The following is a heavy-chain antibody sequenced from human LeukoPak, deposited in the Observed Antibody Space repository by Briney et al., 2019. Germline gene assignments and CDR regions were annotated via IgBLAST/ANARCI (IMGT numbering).Heavy chain of an antibody. D-gene: IGHD3-22*01. CDR3: ARDEGCSSTSCFLTYYYDSSGYYYDY. Sequence: KPGGSLRLSCAASGFTFSSYSMNWARQAPGKGLEWVSSISSSSSYIYYADSVKGRFTISRDNAKNSLYLQMNSLRAEDTAVYYCARDEGCSSTSCFLTYYYDSSGYYYDYWGQGTLVTVSS. J-gene: IGHJ4*02. CDR1: GFTFSSYS. CDR2: ISSSSSYI. V-gene: IGHV3-21*01.